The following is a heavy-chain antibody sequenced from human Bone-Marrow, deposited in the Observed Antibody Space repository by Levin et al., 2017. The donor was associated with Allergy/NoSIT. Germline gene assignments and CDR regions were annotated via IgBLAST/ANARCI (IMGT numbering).Heavy chain of an antibody. Sequence: GGSLRLSCAASGFTFSSYAMSWVRQAPGKGLEWVSAISGSGGSTYYADSVKGRFTISRDNSKNTLYLQMNSLRAEDTAVYYCAKGTARVPLRPRKCYDYGMDVWGQGTTVTVSS. D-gene: IGHD6-6*01. CDR2: ISGSGGST. J-gene: IGHJ6*02. CDR1: GFTFSSYA. CDR3: AKGTARVPLRPRKCYDYGMDV. V-gene: IGHV3-23*01.